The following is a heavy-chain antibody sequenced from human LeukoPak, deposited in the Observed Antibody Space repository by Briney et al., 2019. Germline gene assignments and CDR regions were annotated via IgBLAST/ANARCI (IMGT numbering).Heavy chain of an antibody. V-gene: IGHV4-31*03. CDR1: GGSISSGDYY. D-gene: IGHD6-19*01. CDR3: ARDGVYSSGWVRGIDY. J-gene: IGHJ4*02. CDR2: IYYSGST. Sequence: SETLSLTCTVSGGSISSGDYYWSWIRQHPGKGLEWIGYIYYSGSTYYNPSLKSRVTISIDTSKNQFSLKLSSVTAADAAVYYCARDGVYSSGWVRGIDYWGQGTLVTVSS.